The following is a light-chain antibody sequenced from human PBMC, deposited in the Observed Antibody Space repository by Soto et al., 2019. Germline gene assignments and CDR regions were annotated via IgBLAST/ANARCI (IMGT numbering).Light chain of an antibody. V-gene: IGLV1-44*01. J-gene: IGLJ1*01. CDR2: NNY. CDR3: SSYTRSSTSYV. Sequence: QSVLTQPPSASGAPGQSVSISCSGSSSTIGSNFVYWYQQLPGAAPKLLIFNNYRRPSRVSNRFSGSKSGNTASLTISGLQAEDEADYYCSSYTRSSTSYVFGTGTKLTVL. CDR1: SSTIGSNF.